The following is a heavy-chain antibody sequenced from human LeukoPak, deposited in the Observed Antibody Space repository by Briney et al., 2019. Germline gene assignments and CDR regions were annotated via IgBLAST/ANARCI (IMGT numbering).Heavy chain of an antibody. V-gene: IGHV3-48*03. D-gene: IGHD3-22*01. CDR3: AKELTPHSSGFDAFEI. CDR2: IKSDGYTI. J-gene: IGHJ3*02. Sequence: SGGSLRLSCAASGFTFSSYEMDWVRQAPGKGLEWVSNIKSDGYTIYADSVKGRFTISRDNAMNLLFLDMSSLRAEDTAIYYCAKELTPHSSGFDAFEIWGQGTMVTVSS. CDR1: GFTFSSYE.